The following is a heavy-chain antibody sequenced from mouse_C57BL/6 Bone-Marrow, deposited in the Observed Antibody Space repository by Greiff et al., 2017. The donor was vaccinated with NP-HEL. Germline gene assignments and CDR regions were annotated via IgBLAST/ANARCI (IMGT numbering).Heavy chain of an antibody. Sequence: QVQLQQSGAELVKPGASVKLSCKASGYTFTSYWMHWVKQRPGQGLEWIGMIHPNSGSTNYNEKFKSKATLTVDKSSSTAYMQLSSLTSEDSAVYYCAKDTTVVAPYAMDYWGQGTSVTVSS. CDR3: AKDTTVVAPYAMDY. J-gene: IGHJ4*01. CDR2: IHPNSGST. CDR1: GYTFTSYW. V-gene: IGHV1-64*01. D-gene: IGHD1-1*01.